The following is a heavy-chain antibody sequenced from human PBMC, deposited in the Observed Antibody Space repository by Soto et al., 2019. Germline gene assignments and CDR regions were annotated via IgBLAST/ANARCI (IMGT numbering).Heavy chain of an antibody. V-gene: IGHV3-30-3*01. CDR3: AKAGYPKLVRDVFDP. J-gene: IGHJ5*02. CDR1: GFTFSSYA. D-gene: IGHD2-15*01. Sequence: GGSLRLSCAASGFTFSSYAMHWVRQAPGKGLEWVAVISYDGSNKYYADSVKGRFTISRDNSKNTLYLQMNSLRAEDTALYYCAKAGYPKLVRDVFDPWGQGTLVTVSS. CDR2: ISYDGSNK.